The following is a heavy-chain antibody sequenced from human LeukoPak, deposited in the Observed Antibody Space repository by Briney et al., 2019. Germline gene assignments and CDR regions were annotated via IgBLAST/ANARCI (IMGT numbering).Heavy chain of an antibody. J-gene: IGHJ4*02. D-gene: IGHD6-19*01. CDR3: AKDDSSGCYDY. V-gene: IGHV3-30*18. CDR2: ISYDGSNK. CDR1: GFTFSSYG. Sequence: GGSLRLSCAASGFTFSSYGMHWVRQAPGKGLEWVAVISYDGSNKYYADSVKGRFTISRDNSKNTLYLQMNCLRAEDTAVYYCAKDDSSGCYDYWGQGTLVTVSS.